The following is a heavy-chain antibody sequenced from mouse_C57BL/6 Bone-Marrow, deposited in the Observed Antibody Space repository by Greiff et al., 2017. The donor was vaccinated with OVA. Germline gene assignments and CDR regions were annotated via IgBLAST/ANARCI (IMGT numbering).Heavy chain of an antibody. CDR3: ARSSYYDYVFAY. CDR1: GYAFSSYW. D-gene: IGHD2-4*01. Sequence: QVQLQQSGAELVKPGASVKISCKASGYAFSSYWMNWVKQRPGKGLEWIGQIYPGDGDTNYNGKFKGKATLTADKSSSTAYMQLSSLTSEDSAVYCCARSSYYDYVFAYWGQGTLVTVSA. V-gene: IGHV1-80*01. J-gene: IGHJ3*01. CDR2: IYPGDGDT.